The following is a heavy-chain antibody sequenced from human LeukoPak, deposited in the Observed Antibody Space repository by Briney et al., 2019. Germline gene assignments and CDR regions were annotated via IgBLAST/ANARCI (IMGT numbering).Heavy chain of an antibody. V-gene: IGHV4-28*06. Sequence: SETLSLTCAVSGYSISSRNWWGWIRQPPGKGLECIGYIYYSGSTNYNPSLKSRVTMSVDTSKNQFSLKLSSVTALDTAVYYCARIPPDEGWFAPWGQGTLVTVSS. J-gene: IGHJ5*02. CDR1: GYSISSRNW. CDR2: IYYSGST. CDR3: ARIPPDEGWFAP.